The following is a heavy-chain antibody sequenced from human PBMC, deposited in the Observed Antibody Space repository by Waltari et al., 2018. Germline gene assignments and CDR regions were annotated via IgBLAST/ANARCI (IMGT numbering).Heavy chain of an antibody. CDR1: GYTFTSYD. D-gene: IGHD6-13*01. J-gene: IGHJ3*02. CDR3: ARGRLWYSSSWEDAFDI. Sequence: QVQLVQSGAEVKKPGASVKVSCKASGYTFTSYDINWVRQATGQGLEWMGWMNPKIGNTSYAQKFKGRVTMTRKTAISTAYRELSSLRSEDTAVYYCARGRLWYSSSWEDAFDIWGQGTMVTVSS. CDR2: MNPKIGNT. V-gene: IGHV1-8*02.